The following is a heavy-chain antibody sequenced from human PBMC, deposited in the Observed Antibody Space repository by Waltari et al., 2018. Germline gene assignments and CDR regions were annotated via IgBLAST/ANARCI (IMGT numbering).Heavy chain of an antibody. Sequence: QVQLVQSGAEVKKPGSSVKVSCKASGGTFSSYAISWVRQAPGQGLEWMGGIIPIFGTANYAQKFQGRVTITADESTSTAYMELSSLRSEDTAVYYCAGLQDIVSPVASGYYGMDVWGQGTTVTVSS. V-gene: IGHV1-69*13. J-gene: IGHJ6*02. CDR3: AGLQDIVSPVASGYYGMDV. CDR2: IIPIFGTA. CDR1: GGTFSSYA. D-gene: IGHD5-12*01.